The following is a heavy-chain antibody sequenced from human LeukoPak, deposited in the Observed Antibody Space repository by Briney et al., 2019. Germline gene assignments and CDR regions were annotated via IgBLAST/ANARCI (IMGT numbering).Heavy chain of an antibody. CDR3: XXGXLWVPSGGYNRYDVFDI. D-gene: IGHD3-22*01. CDR2: IYSIGST. CDR1: GGSISSGTYY. V-gene: IGHV4-61*02. J-gene: IGHJ3*02. Sequence: SETLSLTCTVSGGSISSGTYYWNWIRQSAGKGLEFIGRIYSIGSTNYNPSLKSRLTISVDTSKNQFSLKLSSVTAADTAVYYCXXGXLWVPSGGYNRYDVFDIWGQGTLVTVSS.